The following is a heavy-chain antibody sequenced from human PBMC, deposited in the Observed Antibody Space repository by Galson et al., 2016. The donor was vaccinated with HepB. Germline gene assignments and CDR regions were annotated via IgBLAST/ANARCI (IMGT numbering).Heavy chain of an antibody. J-gene: IGHJ6*02. CDR2: MAFDGSDK. CDR3: AKDRTPGTIATTASRSGVDV. V-gene: IGHV3-30*18. CDR1: GFTFSNYG. D-gene: IGHD6-13*01. Sequence: SLRLSCAASGFTFSNYGIHWVRQVSGKGLEWVAVMAFDGSDKYYTDSVRGRFTTSRDNSNNTLYLQMNSLRAEDTAVYYCAKDRTPGTIATTASRSGVDVWGQGATVSVSS.